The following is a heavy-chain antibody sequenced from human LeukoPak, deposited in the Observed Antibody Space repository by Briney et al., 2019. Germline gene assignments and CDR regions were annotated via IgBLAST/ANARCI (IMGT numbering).Heavy chain of an antibody. Sequence: PGGSLRLSCAASGFTFSSYAMSWVRQAPGKGLEWVSVISGSGGRTYYADSVKGRFTISRDSSKNSLYLQMNSLRAEDTAVYYCASRHSSSWYVGDYWGQGTLVTVSS. CDR1: GFTFSSYA. V-gene: IGHV3-23*01. CDR2: ISGSGGRT. D-gene: IGHD6-13*01. CDR3: ASRHSSSWYVGDY. J-gene: IGHJ4*02.